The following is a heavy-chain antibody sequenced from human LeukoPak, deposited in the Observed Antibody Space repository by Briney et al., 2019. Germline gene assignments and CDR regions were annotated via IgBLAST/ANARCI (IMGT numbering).Heavy chain of an antibody. CDR3: AKDPDCTSGVCYTFFDY. CDR2: IYSGGST. J-gene: IGHJ4*02. CDR1: GFTVSSNY. V-gene: IGHV3-53*01. Sequence: GGSLRLSCAASGFTVSSNYMSWVRQAPGKGLEWVSVIYSGGSTYYADSVKGRFTISRDNSKNTLYLQMNSLRAEDTAVYYCAKDPDCTSGVCYTFFDYWGQGTLVTVSS. D-gene: IGHD2-8*01.